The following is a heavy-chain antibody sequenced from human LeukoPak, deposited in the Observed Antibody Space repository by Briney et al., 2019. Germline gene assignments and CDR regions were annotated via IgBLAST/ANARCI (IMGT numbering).Heavy chain of an antibody. CDR3: ARAYSRSYSHFDD. D-gene: IGHD1-26*01. Sequence: SEALSLTCTVSGGSISGYYWSWIRQPPGKGLEWIGYIYTSGSTNYNPSLKSRVTISVDTSKNQFSLRLSSVTAADTAMYFCARAYSRSYSHFDDWGQGTLVTVSS. J-gene: IGHJ4*02. CDR1: GGSISGYY. V-gene: IGHV4-4*09. CDR2: IYTSGST.